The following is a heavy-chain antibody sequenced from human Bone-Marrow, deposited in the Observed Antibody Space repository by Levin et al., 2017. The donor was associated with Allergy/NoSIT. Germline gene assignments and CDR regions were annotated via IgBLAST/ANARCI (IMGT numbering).Heavy chain of an antibody. J-gene: IGHJ4*02. V-gene: IGHV1-69*13. CDR1: GGTFSSYA. CDR3: ARIPYCSSTSCPNFDY. CDR2: IIPIFGTA. D-gene: IGHD2-2*01. Sequence: ASVKVSCKASGGTFSSYAISWVRQAPGQGLEWMGGIIPIFGTANYAQKFQGRVTITADESTSTAYMELSSLRSEDTAVYYWARIPYCSSTSCPNFDYWGQGTLVTVSS.